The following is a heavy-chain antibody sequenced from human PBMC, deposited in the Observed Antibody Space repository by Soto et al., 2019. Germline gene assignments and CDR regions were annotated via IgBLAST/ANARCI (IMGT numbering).Heavy chain of an antibody. V-gene: IGHV3-53*01. D-gene: IGHD3-22*01. CDR3: ATRPLLPFAP. J-gene: IGHJ3*01. Sequence: EVQLVESGGGLIQPGGSLRLSCAASGFTFSSNDMKWVRQAPGKGLEWVSLIYSGGSTYYADSVKGRFTISRANSKNTLYLKMSSLRAEDTVLYYCATRPLLPFAPWGQGTLVTVSS. CDR1: GFTFSSND. CDR2: IYSGGST.